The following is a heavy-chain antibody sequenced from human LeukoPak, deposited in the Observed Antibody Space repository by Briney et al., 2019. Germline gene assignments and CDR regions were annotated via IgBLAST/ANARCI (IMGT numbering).Heavy chain of an antibody. Sequence: SETLSLTCTVSGGSISSYYWSWIRQPPGKGLEWIGYIYYSGSTNYNPSLKSRVTIPVDTSKNQFSLKLSSVTAADTAVYYCARGSPSIAARPSGPIDYWGQGTLVTVSS. J-gene: IGHJ4*02. CDR1: GGSISSYY. V-gene: IGHV4-59*01. CDR2: IYYSGST. D-gene: IGHD6-6*01. CDR3: ARGSPSIAARPSGPIDY.